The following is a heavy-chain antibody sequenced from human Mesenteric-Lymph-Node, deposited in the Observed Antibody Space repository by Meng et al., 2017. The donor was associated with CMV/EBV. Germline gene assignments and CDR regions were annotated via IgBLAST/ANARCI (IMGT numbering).Heavy chain of an antibody. CDR3: AKDPPEQLVRSFDY. V-gene: IGHV3-48*03. Sequence: GESLKISCAGSGFTFGSYEMNWVRQAPGKGLEWISYISSSGATVSYIDSVKGRFTISRDNSKNTLYLQMNSLRAEDTSLYYCAKDPPEQLVRSFDYWGQGTLVTVSS. J-gene: IGHJ4*02. CDR1: GFTFGSYE. CDR2: ISSSGATV. D-gene: IGHD6-13*01.